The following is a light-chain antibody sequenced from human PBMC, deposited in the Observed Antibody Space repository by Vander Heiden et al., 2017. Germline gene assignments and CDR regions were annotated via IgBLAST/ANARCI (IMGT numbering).Light chain of an antibody. CDR3: NSRDSSGNHNV. CDR1: SLRSYY. V-gene: IGLV3-19*01. J-gene: IGLJ1*01. Sequence: SSALTQDPAVSVALGQTVRITCQGDSLRSYYASWYQQKPGPAPVLVIYGKNNRPSGIPDRFSGSSSGNTASLTITGAQAEDEADYYCNSRDSSGNHNVFGTGTKVTVL. CDR2: GKN.